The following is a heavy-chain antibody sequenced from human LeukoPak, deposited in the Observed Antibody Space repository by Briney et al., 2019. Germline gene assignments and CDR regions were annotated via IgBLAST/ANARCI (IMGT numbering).Heavy chain of an antibody. V-gene: IGHV4-4*02. D-gene: IGHD3-10*01. Sequence: SETLSLTCTVSLDSTTSNFWSWVRQPPGKGLEWIGEIHRSGSPNYNPSLQSRVTISIDRSRNQIVLELSSVTAADTAVYYWAREFLGVFTRGAYGAQETLVTVPS. J-gene: IGHJ4*02. CDR1: LDSTTSNF. CDR2: IHRSGSP. CDR3: AREFLGVFTRGAY.